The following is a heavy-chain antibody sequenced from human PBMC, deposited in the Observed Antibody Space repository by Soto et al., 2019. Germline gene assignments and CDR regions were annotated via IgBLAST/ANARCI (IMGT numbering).Heavy chain of an antibody. J-gene: IGHJ4*02. D-gene: IGHD1-26*01. CDR3: AIDLGGSGVVY. V-gene: IGHV3-72*01. CDR1: GFTFSDHY. CDR2: TTNKANTYTT. Sequence: EVHLVESGGGLVQPGGSLRLSCAASGFTFSDHYMDWVRQPPGKGLEWVGRTTNKANTYTTKYAASVEGRFTISRDDCKSSLYLQMYSLRSEDTGVYYCAIDLGGSGVVYWGRGTLVTVSS.